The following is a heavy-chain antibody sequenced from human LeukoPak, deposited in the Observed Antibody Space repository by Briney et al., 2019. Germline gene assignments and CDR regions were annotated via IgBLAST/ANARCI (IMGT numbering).Heavy chain of an antibody. V-gene: IGHV3-30*18. CDR3: AKDRVEV. CDR2: ISYDGRNK. J-gene: IGHJ6*02. Sequence: GGSLRLSCAASGFIFSSYGMHWVRQAPGKGLEWVVVISYDGRNKYYADSVKGRFTISRDDSKNTLYLRMNSLRAEDTAVYYCAKDRVEVWGQGTTVTVSS. CDR1: GFIFSSYG. D-gene: IGHD3-10*01.